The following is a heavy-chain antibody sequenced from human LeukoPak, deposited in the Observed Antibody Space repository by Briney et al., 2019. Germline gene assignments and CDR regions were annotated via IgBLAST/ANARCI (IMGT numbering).Heavy chain of an antibody. J-gene: IGHJ4*02. Sequence: SETLSLTCTVSGGSVSSNSYYWGWIRQPPGKGLKWIGSIYYSGSTYYNPSLKSRVTISVDTSKNQFSLKLSSVTAADTAVYYCARFAMVRGVMSPKMYYFDYWGQGTLVTVSS. D-gene: IGHD3-10*01. V-gene: IGHV4-39*01. CDR3: ARFAMVRGVMSPKMYYFDY. CDR1: GGSVSSNSYY. CDR2: IYYSGST.